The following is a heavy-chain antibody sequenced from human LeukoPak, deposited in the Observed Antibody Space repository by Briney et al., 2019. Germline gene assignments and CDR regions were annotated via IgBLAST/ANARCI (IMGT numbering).Heavy chain of an antibody. J-gene: IGHJ4*02. CDR1: GFTFSTYG. V-gene: IGHV3-30*02. Sequence: TGGSLRLPCAASGFTFSTYGVHWVRQAPGKGLEWVAFIRSDGSNKYYADSVKGRFTISRDNSKNTLYLQMNSLRAEDTAVYHCAKDDTTVTTFDYWGQGTLVTVSS. CDR2: IRSDGSNK. D-gene: IGHD4-17*01. CDR3: AKDDTTVTTFDY.